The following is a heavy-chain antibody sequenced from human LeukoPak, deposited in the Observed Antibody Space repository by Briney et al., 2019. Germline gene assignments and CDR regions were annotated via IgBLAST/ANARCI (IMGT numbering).Heavy chain of an antibody. J-gene: IGHJ4*02. D-gene: IGHD4-17*01. CDR1: GFTFDDYA. V-gene: IGHV3-9*01. Sequence: PGRSLRLSCAASGFTFDDYAMHWVRPAPGKGLEWVAGISWNSGSIGYADSVKGRFTISRDNAKNSLYLQMNSLRAEDTALYYCANLAIDYGDSTGYWGQGTLVTVSS. CDR2: ISWNSGSI. CDR3: ANLAIDYGDSTGY.